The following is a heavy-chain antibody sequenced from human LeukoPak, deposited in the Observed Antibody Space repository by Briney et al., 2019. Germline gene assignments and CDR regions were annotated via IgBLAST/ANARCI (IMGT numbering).Heavy chain of an antibody. CDR1: GFTFSSYA. J-gene: IGHJ4*02. CDR3: ARLSRKFSGSLDY. V-gene: IGHV3-48*03. CDR2: ISSSGTTI. D-gene: IGHD6-13*01. Sequence: GGSLRLSCAASGFTFSSYAMSWVRQAPGKGLEWVSYISSSGTTIYNADSVTGRFTISRDNAKNSMYLLMNSLRAEDAAVYYCARLSRKFSGSLDYWGQGTLVTVSS.